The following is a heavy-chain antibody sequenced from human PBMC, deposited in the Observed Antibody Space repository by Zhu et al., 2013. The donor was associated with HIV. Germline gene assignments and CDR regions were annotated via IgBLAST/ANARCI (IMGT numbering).Heavy chain of an antibody. J-gene: IGHJ4*02. CDR1: GYTFSTYG. Sequence: QLQLVQSGAEVKKPGASVKVSCKASGYTFSTYGLSWVRQAPGQGLEWMGGIIPIFGTANYAQKFQGRVTITADKSTSTAYMELSSLRSEDTAVYYCARAWDGSSPDYWGQGTLVTVSS. CDR3: ARAWDGSSPDY. CDR2: IIPIFGTA. D-gene: IGHD1-26*01. V-gene: IGHV1-69*06.